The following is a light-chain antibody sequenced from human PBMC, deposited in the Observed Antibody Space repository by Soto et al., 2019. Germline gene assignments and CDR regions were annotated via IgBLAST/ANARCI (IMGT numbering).Light chain of an antibody. J-gene: IGLJ2*01. CDR1: GSDVGGYYY. Sequence: QSVLTQPASVSGSPGQSITISCTGTGSDVGGYYYVSWYQRHPGKAPKLLIYEVSNRPSGVSSRFSGSKSSNTASLTISGLQTDDEGDYYCSSYTSANTVVFGGGTKLTVL. CDR3: SSYTSANTVV. V-gene: IGLV2-14*01. CDR2: EVS.